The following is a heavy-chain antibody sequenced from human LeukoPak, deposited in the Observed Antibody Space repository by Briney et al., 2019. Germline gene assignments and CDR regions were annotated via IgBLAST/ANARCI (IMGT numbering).Heavy chain of an antibody. CDR2: INHSGST. CDR3: ASWSRGYYYYYYGMDV. Sequence: SETLSLTCAVYGGSFSGYYWSWIRQPPGEGLEWIGEINHSGSTNYNPSLKSRVTISVDTSKNQFSLKLSSVTAADTAVYYCASWSRGYYYYYYGMDVWGQGTTVTVSS. D-gene: IGHD5-12*01. CDR1: GGSFSGYY. V-gene: IGHV4-34*01. J-gene: IGHJ6*02.